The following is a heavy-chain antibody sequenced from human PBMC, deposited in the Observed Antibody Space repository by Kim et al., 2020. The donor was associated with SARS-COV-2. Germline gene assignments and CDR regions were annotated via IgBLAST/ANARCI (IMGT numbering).Heavy chain of an antibody. J-gene: IGHJ4*02. V-gene: IGHV3-30*04. D-gene: IGHD3-22*01. Sequence: GGSLRLSCAASGFTFSSYAMHWVRQAPGKGLEWVAVISYDGSNKYYADSVKGRFTISRDNSKNTLYLQMNSLRAEDTAVYYCARDMVLDYYDSSGLDYWGQGTLVTVSS. CDR1: GFTFSSYA. CDR3: ARDMVLDYYDSSGLDY. CDR2: ISYDGSNK.